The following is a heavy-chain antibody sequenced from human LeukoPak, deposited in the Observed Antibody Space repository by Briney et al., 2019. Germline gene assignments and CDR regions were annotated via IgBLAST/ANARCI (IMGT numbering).Heavy chain of an antibody. V-gene: IGHV3-7*01. Sequence: PGGSLRLSCAASGFPFSDSWMDLVRQAPGKGMEWVANIKQDGSEKHYADSVKGRFTISRDNAKNSLFLQMNGLRAEDTAVYYCSRRLDYWGQGALVTVSS. CDR2: IKQDGSEK. J-gene: IGHJ4*02. CDR1: GFPFSDSW. CDR3: SRRLDY.